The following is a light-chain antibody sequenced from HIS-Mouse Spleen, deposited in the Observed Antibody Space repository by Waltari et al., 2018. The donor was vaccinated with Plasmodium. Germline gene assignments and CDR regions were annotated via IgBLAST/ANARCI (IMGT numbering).Light chain of an antibody. V-gene: IGLV4-60*03. CDR1: SGHSSYI. Sequence: QPVLTQSSSASASLGSSVKLTCTLSSGHSSYIIAWHQQQPGKAPRYLMKLEGSGSYNKGSGVPDRFSGSSSGADRYLPISNLQSEDEAGYYCETWDSNTQVFGGGTKLTVL. CDR2: LEGSGSY. CDR3: ETWDSNTQV. J-gene: IGLJ3*02.